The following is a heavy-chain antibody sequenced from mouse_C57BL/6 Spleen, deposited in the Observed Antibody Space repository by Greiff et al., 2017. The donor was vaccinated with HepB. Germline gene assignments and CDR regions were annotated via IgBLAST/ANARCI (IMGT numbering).Heavy chain of an antibody. V-gene: IGHV1-69*01. J-gene: IGHJ4*01. D-gene: IGHD1-1*01. CDR1: GYTFTSYW. CDR3: ARSICTTGVASRSMDY. Sequence: VQLQQPGAELVMPGASVKLSCKASGYTFTSYWMHWVKQRPGQGLEWIGEIDPSDSYTNYNQKFKGKATLTVDKSSSTASMQLSSLTSEDSAVYDCARSICTTGVASRSMDYWGQGTSVTVSS. CDR2: IDPSDSYT.